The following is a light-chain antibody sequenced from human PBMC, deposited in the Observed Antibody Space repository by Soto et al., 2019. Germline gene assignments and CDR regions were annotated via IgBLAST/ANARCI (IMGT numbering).Light chain of an antibody. CDR2: GTN. V-gene: IGLV1-40*01. J-gene: IGLJ3*02. CDR1: SSNIGAGSD. Sequence: QPVLTQPPSVSGAPGQRVSISCTGDSSNIGAGSDVHWYQRLPGTAPRRLIFGTNNRPSGVPARFSGSKSGTSASLVISGLQAEDEADYYCQSYDSNLSGWVFGGGTKVTVL. CDR3: QSYDSNLSGWV.